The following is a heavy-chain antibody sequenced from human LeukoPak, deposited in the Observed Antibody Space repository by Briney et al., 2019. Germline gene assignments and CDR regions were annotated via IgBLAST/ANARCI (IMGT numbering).Heavy chain of an antibody. J-gene: IGHJ3*02. D-gene: IGHD3-10*01. CDR3: ARARDYGSGKANAVYI. CDR2: IKRDGSEK. Sequence: GGSLRLSCSPSGFTFSRYWMSCVPPAPGKGLECVANIKRDGSEKCYVASVKGLFTISRDNTENSLYLQMNSLRAEDTVLYYWARARDYGSGKANAVYIWGQGTMVIVSS. V-gene: IGHV3-7*05. CDR1: GFTFSRYW.